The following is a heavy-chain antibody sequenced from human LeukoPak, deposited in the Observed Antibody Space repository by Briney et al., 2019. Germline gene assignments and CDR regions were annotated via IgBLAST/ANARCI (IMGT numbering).Heavy chain of an antibody. CDR2: IYYSGST. CDR3: AREPPNLDAFDI. Sequence: SQTLSLTYTVSGGSISSGDYYWSWIRQPPGKGLEWIGYIYYSGSTYYNPSLKSRVTISVDTSKNQFSLKLSSVTAADTAVYYCAREPPNLDAFDIWGQGTMVTVSS. CDR1: GGSISSGDYY. V-gene: IGHV4-30-4*08. J-gene: IGHJ3*02.